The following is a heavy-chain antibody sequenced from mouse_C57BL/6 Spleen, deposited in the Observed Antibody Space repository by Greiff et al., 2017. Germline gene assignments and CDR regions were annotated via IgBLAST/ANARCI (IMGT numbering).Heavy chain of an antibody. CDR3: AIRGGYYAMDD. J-gene: IGHJ4*01. CDR1: GYTFTSYW. CDR2: IYPSDSDT. Sequence: VQLQQPGAELVKPGASVKVSCKASGYTFTSYWMHWVKQRPGQGLEWIGRIYPSDSDTNYNQKFKGKATLTVDKSSSTAYMQLSSLTSEDSAVYYCAIRGGYYAMDDWGQGTSVTVSS. V-gene: IGHV1-74*01.